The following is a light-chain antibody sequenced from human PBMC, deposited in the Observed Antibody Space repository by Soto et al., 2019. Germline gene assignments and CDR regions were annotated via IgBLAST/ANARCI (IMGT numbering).Light chain of an antibody. V-gene: IGKV1-5*01. Sequence: DIQMTQSPSTLSSSVGDIVTITCRASQSISRWLAWYQQKPGKAPKLLIYDASTLESGVPSRFSGSGYGTEFTLAISSLQPDDFATYYCQQYDNYRAFGQGTKVDIK. CDR2: DAS. J-gene: IGKJ1*01. CDR1: QSISRW. CDR3: QQYDNYRA.